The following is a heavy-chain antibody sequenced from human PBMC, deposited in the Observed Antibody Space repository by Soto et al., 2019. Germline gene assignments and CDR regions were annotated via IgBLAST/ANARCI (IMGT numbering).Heavy chain of an antibody. CDR1: GFTFSSYA. Sequence: EVQLVESGGGLVQPGGSLRLSCAASGFTFSSYAMHWVRQAPGKGLEYVSAISRNGGSTYYSNSVKVRFTISRDNSSNTLYLQMGSLRAEDMDVYYCARGDGYNFDYWGQGTLVTVSS. V-gene: IGHV3-64*01. D-gene: IGHD5-12*01. J-gene: IGHJ4*02. CDR3: ARGDGYNFDY. CDR2: ISRNGGST.